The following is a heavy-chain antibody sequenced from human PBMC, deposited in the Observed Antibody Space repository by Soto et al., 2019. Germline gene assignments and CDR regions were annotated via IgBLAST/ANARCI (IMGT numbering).Heavy chain of an antibody. CDR1: GGSFSGYY. J-gene: IGHJ5*02. Sequence: SETLSLTCAVYGGSFSGYYWSWIRQPPGKGLEWIGEINHSGSTNYNPSLKSRVTISVDTSKNQFSLKLSSVTAANTAVYYCARSKVRGVIMGWFDPWGQGTLVTVSS. CDR3: ARSKVRGVIMGWFDP. CDR2: INHSGST. V-gene: IGHV4-34*01. D-gene: IGHD3-10*01.